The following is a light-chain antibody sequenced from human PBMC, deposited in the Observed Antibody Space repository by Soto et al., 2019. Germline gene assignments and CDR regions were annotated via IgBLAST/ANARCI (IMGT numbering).Light chain of an antibody. V-gene: IGKV3-11*01. Sequence: EIVLTQSPATLSLSPGERATVSCRASQSVSNYLGWYQQKPGQAPRLLIYDASNRATGIPARFSGSGSGTDFTLTISSREPEDFAVYYCQHGGTFGQGTRLEMK. CDR2: DAS. J-gene: IGKJ5*01. CDR1: QSVSNY. CDR3: QHGGT.